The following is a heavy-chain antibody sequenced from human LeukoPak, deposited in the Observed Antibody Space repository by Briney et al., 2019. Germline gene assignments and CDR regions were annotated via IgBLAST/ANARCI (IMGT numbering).Heavy chain of an antibody. CDR1: GYTFTSYD. J-gene: IGHJ6*03. CDR3: ARGVRGRANGYCSITSCYYYYYMDV. Sequence: ASVKVSCKASGYTFTSYDINWVRQAPGQGLEWMGWMNPNSGNTGYAQKFQGRVTITRNTSISTAYMELSSLRSEDKAVYYCARGVRGRANGYCSITSCYYYYYMDVWGKGTTVTVSS. CDR2: MNPNSGNT. V-gene: IGHV1-8*03. D-gene: IGHD2-2*03.